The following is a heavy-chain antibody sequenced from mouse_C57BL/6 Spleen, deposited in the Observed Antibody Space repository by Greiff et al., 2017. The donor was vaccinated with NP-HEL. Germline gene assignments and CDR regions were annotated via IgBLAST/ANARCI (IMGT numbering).Heavy chain of an antibody. J-gene: IGHJ4*01. CDR1: GFTFSSYG. CDR3: ARPQTGTDYYAMDY. Sequence: DVQLVESGGDLVKPGGSLKLSCAASGFTFSSYGMSWVRQTPDKRLEWVATISSGGSYTYYPDSVKGRFTISRDNAKNTLYLQMSSLKSEDTAMYYCARPQTGTDYYAMDYWGQGTSVTVSS. CDR2: ISSGGSYT. D-gene: IGHD4-1*01. V-gene: IGHV5-6*01.